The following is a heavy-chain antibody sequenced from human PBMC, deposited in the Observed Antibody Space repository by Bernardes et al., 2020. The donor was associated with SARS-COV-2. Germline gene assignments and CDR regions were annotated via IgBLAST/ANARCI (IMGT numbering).Heavy chain of an antibody. J-gene: IGHJ4*02. V-gene: IGHV1-2*02. D-gene: IGHD5-18*01. CDR3: TRGDAPMADLDY. CDR2: SNPNNGGT. CDR1: GYTFSGYH. Sequence: ASVKVSCKASGYTFSGYHIHWVRQAPGQGLEWMGWSNPNNGGTKYAQKFQGRVTMTTDTSINTGYMELSRLRSDDTAVYYCTRGDAPMADLDYWGQGTLVTVSP.